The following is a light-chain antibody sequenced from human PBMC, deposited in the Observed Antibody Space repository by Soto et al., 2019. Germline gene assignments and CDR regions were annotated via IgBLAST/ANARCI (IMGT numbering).Light chain of an antibody. Sequence: EIVLTQSPATLSLSPGERATLSCRASQSVSSYLAWYQQKPGQAPRLLIYDASNRATGIPARFSGSGSGTDFTFTISILEPEDFAVYYCQQRSNWPRALTFGEGTKVKIK. CDR3: QQRSNWPRALT. CDR2: DAS. J-gene: IGKJ4*01. CDR1: QSVSSY. V-gene: IGKV3-11*01.